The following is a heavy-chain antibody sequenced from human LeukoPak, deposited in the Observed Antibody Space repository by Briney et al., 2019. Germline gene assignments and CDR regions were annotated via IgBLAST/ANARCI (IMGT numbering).Heavy chain of an antibody. CDR1: GFTFSSYS. Sequence: GGSLRLSCAASGFTFSSYSMNWVRQAPGKGLEWVSFISDSRRTIYYADSVKGRFTISRDNAKSTLYLQMNSLRAEDTAVYYCVRQFDPWGQGTLVTVSS. J-gene: IGHJ5*02. CDR2: ISDSRRTI. V-gene: IGHV3-48*04. CDR3: VRQFDP.